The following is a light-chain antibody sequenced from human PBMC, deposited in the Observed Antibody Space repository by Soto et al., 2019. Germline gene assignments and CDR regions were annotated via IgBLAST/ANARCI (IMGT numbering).Light chain of an antibody. CDR2: GAS. CDR1: QSVSSSY. J-gene: IGKJ1*01. Sequence: EILLTQSPSTLSLSPGERATLSCRAIQSVSSSYLAWYQQKPGQAPRLLIYGASSRATGIPDRFSGSGSGTDFTLTISRLEPEDFAVYYCQQYGSSPLWTFGQGTKVDI. V-gene: IGKV3-20*01. CDR3: QQYGSSPLWT.